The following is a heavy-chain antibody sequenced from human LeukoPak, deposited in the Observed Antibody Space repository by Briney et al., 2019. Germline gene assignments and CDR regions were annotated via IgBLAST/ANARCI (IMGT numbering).Heavy chain of an antibody. CDR3: ARDHYYYGSGSYYNVRYNYTDV. Sequence: ASVKVSCKASGYTFTGYYMHWVRQAPGQGLEWMGWINPNSGGTNYAQKFQGRVTITRDASISTAYMELSRLRSDDTAVYYCARDHYYYGSGSYYNVRYNYTDVWGKGTTVTVSS. CDR2: INPNSGGT. D-gene: IGHD3-10*01. V-gene: IGHV1-2*02. CDR1: GYTFTGYY. J-gene: IGHJ6*03.